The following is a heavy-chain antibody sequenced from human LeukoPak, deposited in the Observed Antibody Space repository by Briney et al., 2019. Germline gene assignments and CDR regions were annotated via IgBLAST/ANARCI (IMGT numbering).Heavy chain of an antibody. V-gene: IGHV3-7*03. CDR3: ARASPSLYGDYGGFDY. CDR2: IKQDGSEK. D-gene: IGHD4-17*01. J-gene: IGHJ4*02. CDR1: GFTFSSYW. Sequence: GGSLRLSCAASGFTFSSYWMSWVRQAPGKGLEWVANIKQDGSEKYYVDSVKGRFTISRDNAKNSLYLQMNSLRAEDTALYYCARASPSLYGDYGGFDYWGQGTLVTVSS.